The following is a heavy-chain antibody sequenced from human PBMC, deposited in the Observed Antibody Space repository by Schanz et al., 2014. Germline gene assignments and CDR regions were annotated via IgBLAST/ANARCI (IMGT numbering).Heavy chain of an antibody. Sequence: QAQLVESGGGVVQPGRSLRLSCVASGYTITSDSMHWVRQAPGQGLEWMGMINPSGGSTTYAQKFQGRVTMTRDTSTSTVYMELSSLRSEDTAVYYCARDGVDAAAGGNYWGQGTLITVSS. D-gene: IGHD6-13*01. CDR1: GYTITSDS. V-gene: IGHV1-46*03. J-gene: IGHJ4*02. CDR2: INPSGGST. CDR3: ARDGVDAAAGGNY.